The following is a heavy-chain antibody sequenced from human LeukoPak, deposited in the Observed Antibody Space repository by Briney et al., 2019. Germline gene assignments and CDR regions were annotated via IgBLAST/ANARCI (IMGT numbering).Heavy chain of an antibody. CDR1: GGTFSSYA. D-gene: IGHD3-16*02. V-gene: IGHV1-69*13. J-gene: IGHJ4*02. CDR3: ARLPKRNMITFGGVIVD. Sequence: SVKVSCKASGGTFSSYAISWVRQAPGQGLEWMGGIIPIFGTANYAQKFQGRVTITADESTSTAYMELSSLRSEDTAVYYCARLPKRNMITFGGVIVDWGQGTLVTVSS. CDR2: IIPIFGTA.